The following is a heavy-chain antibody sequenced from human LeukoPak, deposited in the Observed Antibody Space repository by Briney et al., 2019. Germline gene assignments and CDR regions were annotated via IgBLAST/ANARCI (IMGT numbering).Heavy chain of an antibody. J-gene: IGHJ5*02. CDR2: INHGGST. CDR1: GGSFSGDF. V-gene: IGHV4-34*01. Sequence: SETLSLTCAVYGGSFSGDFWSWIRQSPGKGLEWIGEINHGGSTTYNPSLQSRVTMSVDTSTNQISLKLSSVTAADTAVYYCARSDTYYDILTGYYPARWFDPWGQGTLVTVSS. CDR3: ARSDTYYDILTGYYPARWFDP. D-gene: IGHD3-9*01.